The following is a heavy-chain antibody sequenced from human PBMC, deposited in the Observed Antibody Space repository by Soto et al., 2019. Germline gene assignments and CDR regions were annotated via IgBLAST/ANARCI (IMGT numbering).Heavy chain of an antibody. CDR3: VRNWRYYGGDYYYGMDA. CDR1: GFSLNTGGVG. J-gene: IGHJ6*02. V-gene: IGHV2-5*02. CDR2: IYWDDDE. Sequence: ITLKESGPTLVKPTQTLTLTCTFSGFSLNTGGVGVGWVRQPRGKAMEWLALIYWDDDERYRPSLRSRLNITKDPNNNPVVLTMTNMDPEDTATYYCVRNWRYYGGDYYYGMDAWGQGTTVTVSS. D-gene: IGHD3-10*01.